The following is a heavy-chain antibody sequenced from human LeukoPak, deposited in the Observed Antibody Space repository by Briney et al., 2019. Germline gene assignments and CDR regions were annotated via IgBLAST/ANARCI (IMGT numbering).Heavy chain of an antibody. CDR3: ARARRGMVRSRGYYYMDV. D-gene: IGHD3-10*01. CDR2: MNPNSGNT. J-gene: IGHJ6*03. V-gene: IGHV1-8*03. Sequence: ASVKVSCKASGYTFTSYDINWVRQATGQGLEWMGWMNPNSGNTGYAQKFQGRVTITRNTSISTAYMELSSLRSEDTAVYYCARARRGMVRSRGYYYMDVWGKGTTVTVSS. CDR1: GYTFTSYD.